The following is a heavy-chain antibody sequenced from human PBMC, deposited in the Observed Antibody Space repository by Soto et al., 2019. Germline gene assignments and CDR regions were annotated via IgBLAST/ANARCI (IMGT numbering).Heavy chain of an antibody. CDR3: ARVGRVSNGGYLDY. CDR2: IYYTGNT. D-gene: IGHD3-22*01. CDR1: GGSISSGTFY. J-gene: IGHJ4*02. V-gene: IGHV4-31*03. Sequence: QVQLQESGPGLVKPSQTLSLTCTVSGGSISSGTFYWSWFRQHPGKVLEWIGYIYYTGNTYYNPSLKSRLTISVDTSKNQFSLTLSSVTAADTSVYYCARVGRVSNGGYLDYWGQGTLVTVSS.